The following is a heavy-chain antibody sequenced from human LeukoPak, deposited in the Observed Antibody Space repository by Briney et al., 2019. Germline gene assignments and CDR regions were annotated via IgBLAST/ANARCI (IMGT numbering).Heavy chain of an antibody. D-gene: IGHD6-19*01. V-gene: IGHV3-21*01. CDR2: IISSSSYT. Sequence: PGGSLSLSCAASGFPFSTYGMNWPRRAQGKGLGWASSIISSSSYTYYADSVKGRFTISRDNAKNSLYLQMNSLRAEDTAVYYCARDGVRRWLGTPYFDYWGQGTLVTVSS. CDR1: GFPFSTYG. J-gene: IGHJ4*02. CDR3: ARDGVRRWLGTPYFDY.